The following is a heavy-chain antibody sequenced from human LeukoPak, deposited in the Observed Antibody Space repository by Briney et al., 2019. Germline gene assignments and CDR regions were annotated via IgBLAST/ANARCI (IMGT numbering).Heavy chain of an antibody. D-gene: IGHD3-3*01. Sequence: PGRSLRLSCAASGFTVTSYGMHWVRQAPGKGLEWVAVIWYDGSKKYYADSVKGRFTISRDNSKNTMYLQMISLRAEDTAVYYCARGGYDLWSGYRIDFWGEGPLVSVSS. CDR3: ARGGYDLWSGYRIDF. J-gene: IGHJ4*02. CDR1: GFTVTSYG. CDR2: IWYDGSKK. V-gene: IGHV3-33*01.